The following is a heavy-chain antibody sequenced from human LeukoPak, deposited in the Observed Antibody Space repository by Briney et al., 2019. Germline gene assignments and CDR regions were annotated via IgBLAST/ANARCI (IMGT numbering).Heavy chain of an antibody. CDR1: GGSISSYY. D-gene: IGHD2/OR15-2a*01. Sequence: SETLSLTCTVSGGSISSYYWSWIRQPPGKGLEWIAYISDIGGINYNPSLKSRVTISLDTSKNQFSLKLSSVTAADTAVYYCAGHHPRNTVDFWGQGTLVTVSS. J-gene: IGHJ4*02. CDR3: AGHHPRNTVDF. V-gene: IGHV4-59*08. CDR2: ISDIGGI.